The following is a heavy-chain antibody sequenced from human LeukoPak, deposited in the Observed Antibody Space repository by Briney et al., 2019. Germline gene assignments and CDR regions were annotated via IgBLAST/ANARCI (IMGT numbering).Heavy chain of an antibody. CDR2: IIPIFGTA. J-gene: IGHJ6*03. D-gene: IGHD6-19*01. Sequence: SVKVSCKASGYTFTSYGISWVRQAPGQGLEWMGRIIPIFGTANYAQKFQGRVTITTDESTSTAYMELSSLRSEDTAVYYCASAVNYYYYMDVWGKGTTVTVSS. CDR3: ASAVNYYYYMDV. V-gene: IGHV1-69*05. CDR1: GYTFTSYG.